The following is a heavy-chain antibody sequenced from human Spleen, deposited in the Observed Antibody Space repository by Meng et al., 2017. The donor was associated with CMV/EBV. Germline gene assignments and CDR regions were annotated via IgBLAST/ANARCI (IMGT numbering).Heavy chain of an antibody. CDR1: GFTFRSYA. Sequence: GGSLRLSCAASGFTFRSYAMHWVRQPPGKGPEWVAVISKDGRDKYCTDSVKGRFTISRDNSKNTLYLQMNSLRVEDTAVYYCARDQYSSSPDYWGQGTLVTVSS. CDR3: ARDQYSSSPDY. D-gene: IGHD6-6*01. V-gene: IGHV3-30*04. CDR2: ISKDGRDK. J-gene: IGHJ4*02.